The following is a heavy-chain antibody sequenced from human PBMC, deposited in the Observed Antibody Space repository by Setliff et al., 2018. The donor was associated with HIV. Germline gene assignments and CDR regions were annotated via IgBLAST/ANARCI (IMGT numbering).Heavy chain of an antibody. CDR3: ARGTTATDYYYYMDV. Sequence: GASVKVSCKASGYTFSSNYIHWVRQAPGQGLEWMGIISPSGGSAAYAEKFRGRVTMTSDTSTNTVYMELSSLRSEDTAVYFCARGTTATDYYYYMDVWGKGTSVTVSS. D-gene: IGHD4-17*01. CDR1: GYTFSSNY. V-gene: IGHV1-46*01. CDR2: ISPSGGSA. J-gene: IGHJ6*03.